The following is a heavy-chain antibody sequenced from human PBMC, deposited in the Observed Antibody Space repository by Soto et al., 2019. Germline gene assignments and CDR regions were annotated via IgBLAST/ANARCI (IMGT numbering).Heavy chain of an antibody. CDR3: ASPLRDRNYYYGMAV. Sequence: QVQLVQSGAEMQQPGASVRVSCKASGGTFSKYAFSWVRQAPGQGLEWLGGTIPMFGTPNYAQKFQGSVDISADESTATVYLELSSLGSEDTAVYFCASPLRDRNYYYGMAVWGQGTTVTVSS. CDR1: GGTFSKYA. D-gene: IGHD3-22*01. V-gene: IGHV1-69*01. J-gene: IGHJ6*02. CDR2: TIPMFGTP.